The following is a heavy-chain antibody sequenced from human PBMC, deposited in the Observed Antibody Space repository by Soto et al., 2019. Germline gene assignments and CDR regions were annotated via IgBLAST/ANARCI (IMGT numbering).Heavy chain of an antibody. V-gene: IGHV3-30*18. CDR2: ISYDGSNK. Sequence: QVQLVESGGGVVQPGRSLRLSCAASGFTFSSYGMHWVRQAPGKGLEWVAVISYDGSNKYYADSVKGRFSISRDNSKNTLYLQMNSLRAEDTAVYYCAKELKDTILWSLAGYYYYGMDVW. J-gene: IGHJ6*01. CDR1: GFTFSSYG. CDR3: AKELKDTILWSLAGYYYYGMDV. D-gene: IGHD3-3*01.